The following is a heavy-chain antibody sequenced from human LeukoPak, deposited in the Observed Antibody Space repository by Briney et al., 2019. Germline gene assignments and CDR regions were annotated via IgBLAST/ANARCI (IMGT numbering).Heavy chain of an antibody. CDR3: ARAIFGVVIRVRYFDL. Sequence: PSETLSLTCAVYGGSFSGYYWSWIRQPPGKGLEGIGEINHSGSTNYNPSLKSRVTISVDTSKNQFSLKLSSVTAADTAVYYCARAIFGVVIRVRYFDLWGRGTLVTVSS. CDR1: GGSFSGYY. D-gene: IGHD3-3*01. V-gene: IGHV4-34*01. J-gene: IGHJ2*01. CDR2: INHSGST.